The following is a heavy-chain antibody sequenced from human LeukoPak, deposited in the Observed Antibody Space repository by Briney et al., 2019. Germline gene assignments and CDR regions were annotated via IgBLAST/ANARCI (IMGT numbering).Heavy chain of an antibody. CDR2: IYPGGST. CDR3: ASSALVRGVRAYFDY. CDR1: GGSISSYY. V-gene: IGHV4-4*07. D-gene: IGHD3-10*01. J-gene: IGHJ4*02. Sequence: SETLSLTCTVSGGSISSYYWSWIRQPAGKGLEWIGRIYPGGSTHYNPSLKSRVTISVDTSKNQFSLKLTSVTAADTAVYYCASSALVRGVRAYFDYWGQGTLVTVSS.